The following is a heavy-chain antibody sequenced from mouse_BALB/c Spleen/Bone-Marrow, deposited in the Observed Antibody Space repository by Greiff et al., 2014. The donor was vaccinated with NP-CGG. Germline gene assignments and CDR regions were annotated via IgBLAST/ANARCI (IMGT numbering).Heavy chain of an antibody. Sequence: VQLQQSGPELVKPGASVRISCKASGYTFTSYYINWVKQRPGQGLEWIGWIYPGNVNTKYNEKFKGKATLTADKSSNTAYMQLSSLTSEDSAVYFCARFYYGSSYAMDYWGQGTSVTVSS. CDR2: IYPGNVNT. J-gene: IGHJ4*01. CDR1: GYTFTSYY. D-gene: IGHD1-1*01. CDR3: ARFYYGSSYAMDY. V-gene: IGHV1S56*01.